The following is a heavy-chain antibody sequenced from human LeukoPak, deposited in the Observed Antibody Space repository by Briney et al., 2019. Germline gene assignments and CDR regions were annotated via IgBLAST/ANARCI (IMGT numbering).Heavy chain of an antibody. CDR3: ARDYYGSGSYPNDAFDI. J-gene: IGHJ3*02. Sequence: GGSLRLSCAASGFTVSSNYMSWVRQAPGKGLEWVAFIRYDGSNKYYADSVKGRFTISRDNSKNTLYLQMNSLRAEDTAVYYCARDYYGSGSYPNDAFDIWGQGTMVTVSS. D-gene: IGHD3-10*01. CDR1: GFTVSSNY. V-gene: IGHV3-30*02. CDR2: IRYDGSNK.